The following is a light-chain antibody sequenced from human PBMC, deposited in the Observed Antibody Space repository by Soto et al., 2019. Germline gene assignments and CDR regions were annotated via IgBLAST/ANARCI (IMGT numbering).Light chain of an antibody. CDR3: QQTYGAPRT. V-gene: IGKV1-39*01. CDR2: AAS. CDR1: QSINTY. J-gene: IGKJ1*01. Sequence: DIQMTQFPSALSASVGDRVTITCRASQSINTYLSWYQQKPGRAPKHLINAASSLQTGVPSRFSGSGSGTDFTLTISSLQPEDFATYYCQQTYGAPRTFGQGTKVDIK.